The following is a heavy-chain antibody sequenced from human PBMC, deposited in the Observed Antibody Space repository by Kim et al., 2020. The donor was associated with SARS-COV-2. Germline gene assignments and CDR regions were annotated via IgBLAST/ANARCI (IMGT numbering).Heavy chain of an antibody. CDR1: GFTFSSYA. CDR2: ISYDGSNK. D-gene: IGHD1-26*01. J-gene: IGHJ6*02. Sequence: GGSLRLSCAASGFTFSSYAMHWVRQAPGKGLEWVAVISYDGSNKYYADSVKGRFTISRDNSKNTLYLQMNSLRAEDTAVYYCSRDRRNGMSPLPQCRGALYGMDVWGQGTTVTVSS. V-gene: IGHV3-30-3*01. CDR3: SRDRRNGMSPLPQCRGALYGMDV.